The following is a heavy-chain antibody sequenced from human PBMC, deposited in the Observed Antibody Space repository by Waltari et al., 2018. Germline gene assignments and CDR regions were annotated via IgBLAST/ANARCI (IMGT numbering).Heavy chain of an antibody. CDR2: IYYSGRT. CDR1: GGSISSYY. J-gene: IGHJ1*01. Sequence: QVQLQESGPGLVKPSETLSLTCTVSGGSISSYYWSWIRQPPGKGLEWIGYIYYSGRTNYNPSLKSRVTISVDTSKNQFSLKLSSVTAADTAVYYCARVREGLSGYPEYFQHWGQGTLVTVSS. CDR3: ARVREGLSGYPEYFQH. V-gene: IGHV4-59*01. D-gene: IGHD5-12*01.